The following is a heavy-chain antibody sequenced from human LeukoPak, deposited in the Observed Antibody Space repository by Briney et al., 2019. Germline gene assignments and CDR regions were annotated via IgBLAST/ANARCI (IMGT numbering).Heavy chain of an antibody. CDR2: IYTSGST. D-gene: IGHD6-13*01. CDR3: ARETATGTVDY. J-gene: IGHJ4*02. CDR1: GGSVSSAGNY. Sequence: SETLSLTCTVSGGSVSSAGNYWSWLRQPAGKGLEWIGRIYTSGSTNYSPSFKSRVTISVDTSKNQFSLKLSSVTAADTAIYYCARETATGTVDYWGQGTLVTVSS. V-gene: IGHV4-61*02.